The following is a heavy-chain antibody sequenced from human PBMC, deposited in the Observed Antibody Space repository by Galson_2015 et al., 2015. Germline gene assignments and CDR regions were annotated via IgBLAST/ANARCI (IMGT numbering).Heavy chain of an antibody. D-gene: IGHD3-10*01. CDR3: ARVDYYASGFHDY. Sequence: SETLSLTCTVSGGSISNYYWSWIRQPPGKGLEWIGYIYYNGNTNYNPSLKSRVSISVDTSKNQFSLNVSFVTAADTAMYYCARVDYYASGFHDYWGQGTLVTVSS. V-gene: IGHV4-59*01. J-gene: IGHJ4*02. CDR2: IYYNGNT. CDR1: GGSISNYY.